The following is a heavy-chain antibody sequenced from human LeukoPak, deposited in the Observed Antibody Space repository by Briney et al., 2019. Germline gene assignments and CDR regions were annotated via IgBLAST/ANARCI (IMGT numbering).Heavy chain of an antibody. D-gene: IGHD6-6*01. Sequence: GGSLRLSCAASGFTFSSYAMHWVRQAPGKGLEWVAVISYDGSNKYYADSVKGRFTISRDNSKNTLYLQMNSLRAEDTAVYYCAARKYSSSSGFDPWGQGTLVTVSS. J-gene: IGHJ5*02. V-gene: IGHV3-30*04. CDR2: ISYDGSNK. CDR1: GFTFSSYA. CDR3: AARKYSSSSGFDP.